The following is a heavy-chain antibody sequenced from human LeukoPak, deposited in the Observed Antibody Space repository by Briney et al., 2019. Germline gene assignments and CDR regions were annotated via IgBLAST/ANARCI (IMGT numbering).Heavy chain of an antibody. CDR1: GFTFSSYG. D-gene: IGHD2-21*01. CDR2: ISYDGSNK. J-gene: IGHJ4*02. CDR3: AIFPFDY. Sequence: GGSLRLSCAASGFTFSSYGMHWVRQAPGKGLEWVAVISYDGSNKYYADSVKGRFTISRDNSKNTLCLQMNSLRAEDTAVYYCAIFPFDYWGQGTLVTVSS. V-gene: IGHV3-30*03.